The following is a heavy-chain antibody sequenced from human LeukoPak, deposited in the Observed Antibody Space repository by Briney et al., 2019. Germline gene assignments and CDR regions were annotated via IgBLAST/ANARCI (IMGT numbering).Heavy chain of an antibody. CDR1: GFTFSSYE. CDR3: AKDPDPSNYDILTGPHAFDY. Sequence: GGSLRLSCAASGFTFSSYEMNWVRQAPGKGLEWVSYISSSGSTTYYADSVKGRFTISRDNAKNSLYLQMNSLRAEDTAVYYCAKDPDPSNYDILTGPHAFDYWGQGTLVTVSS. D-gene: IGHD3-9*01. CDR2: ISSSGSTT. V-gene: IGHV3-48*03. J-gene: IGHJ4*02.